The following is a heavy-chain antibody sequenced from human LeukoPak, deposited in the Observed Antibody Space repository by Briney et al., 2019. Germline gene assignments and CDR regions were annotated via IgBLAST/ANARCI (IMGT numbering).Heavy chain of an antibody. Sequence: GGSLRLSCAASGFTFSGYAMTWVRQAPGKGLEWVSAISGRGDASYYAESVKGRFTISRDNSKSTLYLQMNSLRAEDTAVYYCAKAPPDKWEYYYGMDVWGKGTTVTVSS. V-gene: IGHV3-23*01. CDR3: AKAPPDKWEYYYGMDV. D-gene: IGHD1-26*01. CDR1: GFTFSGYA. J-gene: IGHJ6*04. CDR2: ISGRGDAS.